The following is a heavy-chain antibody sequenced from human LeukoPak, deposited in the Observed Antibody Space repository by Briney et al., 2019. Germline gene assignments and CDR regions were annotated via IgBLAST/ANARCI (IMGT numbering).Heavy chain of an antibody. J-gene: IGHJ4*02. Sequence: PSETLSLTCTVSGGTISSSSYYWGWIRQSPGKGLEWIGSIYYSGSTYYNPSLKSRVSISVDTSKNQFSLKLSSVTAADTAVYYCARLDDSSGYYYPTYYFDYWGQGTLVTVSS. D-gene: IGHD3-22*01. V-gene: IGHV4-39*01. CDR3: ARLDDSSGYYYPTYYFDY. CDR2: IYYSGST. CDR1: GGTISSSSYY.